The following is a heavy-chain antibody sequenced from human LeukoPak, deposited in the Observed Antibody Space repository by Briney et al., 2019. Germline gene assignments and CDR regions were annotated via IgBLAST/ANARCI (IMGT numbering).Heavy chain of an antibody. V-gene: IGHV4-59*01. CDR3: ARDTRGGFDP. D-gene: IGHD3-10*01. CDR1: GVPLSRYF. Sequence: PSETLSLTCTVSGVPLSRYFWSWLREPPGKGLEWIGYIYYSGSTNYNPSLKSRVTISVDTSKNQFSLKLSSVTAADTAVYYCARDTRGGFDPWGQGTLVTVSS. J-gene: IGHJ5*02. CDR2: IYYSGST.